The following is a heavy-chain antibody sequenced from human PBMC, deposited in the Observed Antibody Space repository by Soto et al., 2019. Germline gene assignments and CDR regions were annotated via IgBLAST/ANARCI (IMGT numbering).Heavy chain of an antibody. D-gene: IGHD3-3*01. CDR1: GGSISSGGYY. Sequence: SVTLSLTCTVSGGSISSGGYYWSWLRQHPGKGLEWIGYIYYSGSTYYNPSLKSRVTISVDTSKNQFSLKLSSVTAADTAVYYCARAERESFFDYWGQGTLVTVSS. CDR2: IYYSGST. J-gene: IGHJ4*02. CDR3: ARAERESFFDY. V-gene: IGHV4-31*03.